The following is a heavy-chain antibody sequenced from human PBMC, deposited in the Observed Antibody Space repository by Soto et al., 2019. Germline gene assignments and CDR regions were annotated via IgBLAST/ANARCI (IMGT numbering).Heavy chain of an antibody. CDR1: GFSFSISP. V-gene: IGHV3-30-3*01. CDR2: ISYDGTNK. J-gene: IGHJ4*02. Sequence: GGSLRLSCAASGFSFSISPMHWVRQAPGKGPEWVALISYDGTNKFYADSVKGRFTISRDNSKSTLYLQVDSLRPEDAAVYHSARDPKTSGGQHWAFNYFDSWGPGTLVTVSS. D-gene: IGHD7-27*01. CDR3: ARDPKTSGGQHWAFNYFDS.